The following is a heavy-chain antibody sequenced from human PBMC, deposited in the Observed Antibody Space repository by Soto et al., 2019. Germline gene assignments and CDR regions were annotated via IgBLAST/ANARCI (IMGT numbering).Heavy chain of an antibody. V-gene: IGHV1-18*01. CDR2: ISAYNGNT. D-gene: IGHD3-3*01. J-gene: IGHJ4*02. Sequence: QVQLVQSGAEVKKPGASVKVSCKASGYTFTSYGISWVRQAPGQGLEWMGWISAYNGNTNYAQKMQGRVTMTTDTSTSTAYMELRSLRSDDTAVYYCARDRLDDFWSGLPDYWGQGTLVTVSS. CDR1: GYTFTSYG. CDR3: ARDRLDDFWSGLPDY.